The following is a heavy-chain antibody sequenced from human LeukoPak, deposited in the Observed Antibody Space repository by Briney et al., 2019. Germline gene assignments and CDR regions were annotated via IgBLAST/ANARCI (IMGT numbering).Heavy chain of an antibody. J-gene: IGHJ4*02. CDR2: IIPIFGTA. D-gene: IGHD5-18*01. CDR1: GGTFSSYA. CDR3: ARVRIQLWSQIDY. Sequence: GASVKVSCKASGGTFSSYAISWVRRAPGQGLEWVGGIIPIFGTANYAQKFQGRVTITADESTSTAYMELSSLRSEDTAVYYCARVRIQLWSQIDYWGQGTLVTVSS. V-gene: IGHV1-69*01.